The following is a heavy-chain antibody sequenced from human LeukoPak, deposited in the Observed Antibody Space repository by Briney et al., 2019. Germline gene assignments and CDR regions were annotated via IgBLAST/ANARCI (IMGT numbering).Heavy chain of an antibody. J-gene: IGHJ5*02. V-gene: IGHV3-21*01. D-gene: IGHD4-17*01. CDR1: GFTFSSYS. CDR2: ISSSSSYI. Sequence: GGSLRLSCAASGFTFSSYSMNGVRQAPGKGLEWVSSISSSSSYIYYADSVKGRCTLSRDNAKNSLYLQMNSLRAEDTAVYYCAREDYGDYRWFDPWGQGTLVTVSS. CDR3: AREDYGDYRWFDP.